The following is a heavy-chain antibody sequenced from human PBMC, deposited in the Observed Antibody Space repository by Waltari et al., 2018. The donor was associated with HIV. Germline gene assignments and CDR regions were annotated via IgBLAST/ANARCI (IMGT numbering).Heavy chain of an antibody. V-gene: IGHV4-38-2*02. CDR3: ARRSGEYWYFDL. CDR2: MYHSGST. D-gene: IGHD7-27*01. J-gene: IGHJ2*01. Sequence: QVQLQESGPGLVKPSETLSLTCTVSGYSISCGYYWGWIRQPPGKGLEWIGSMYHSGSTYYNPSLKSRVTMSVDTSKNQFSLKLGSVTAADTAVYYCARRSGEYWYFDLWGRGTLVTVSS. CDR1: GYSISCGYY.